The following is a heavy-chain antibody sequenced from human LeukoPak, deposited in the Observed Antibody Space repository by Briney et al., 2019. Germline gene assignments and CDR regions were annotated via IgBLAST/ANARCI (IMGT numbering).Heavy chain of an antibody. D-gene: IGHD3-22*01. Sequence: GGSLRLSCAASGFTFSSYAMHWVRQAPGKGLEWVAVISYDGSNKYYADSVKGRFTISRDNSKNTLYLQMNSLRAEDTAVYYCARGEGYYYDSSSAFDIWGQGTMVTVSS. CDR3: ARGEGYYYDSSSAFDI. V-gene: IGHV3-30-3*01. CDR2: ISYDGSNK. CDR1: GFTFSSYA. J-gene: IGHJ3*02.